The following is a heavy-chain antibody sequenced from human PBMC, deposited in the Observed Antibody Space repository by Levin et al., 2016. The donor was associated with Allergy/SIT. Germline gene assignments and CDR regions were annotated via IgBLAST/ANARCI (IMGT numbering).Heavy chain of an antibody. D-gene: IGHD3-22*01. V-gene: IGHV3-30*18. CDR3: VKLRGSMIVVNKVFDY. J-gene: IGHJ4*02. CDR2: ISFDGSNK. Sequence: GESLKISCSASGFSFSGYVMHWVRQAPGKGLEWVAVISFDGSNKYYTDSVRGRFTVSRDNSKNTLYLQMNSLRAEDTAVYYCVKLRGSMIVVNKVFDYWGQGTLVTVSS. CDR1: GFSFSGYV.